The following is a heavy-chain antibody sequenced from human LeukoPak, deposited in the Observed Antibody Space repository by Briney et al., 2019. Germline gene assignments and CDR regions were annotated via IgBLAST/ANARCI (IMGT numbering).Heavy chain of an antibody. D-gene: IGHD5-18*01. Sequence: GGSLRLSCAASGFTFSSYSLNWVRQAPGKGLEWVSSISGSSSYIYFADSVKGRFTISRDNAKNSLYLQMNSLRAEDTAVYYCARDLIQALTTGFVGFDPWGQGTLVTVSP. CDR1: GFTFSSYS. V-gene: IGHV3-21*01. J-gene: IGHJ5*02. CDR2: ISGSSSYI. CDR3: ARDLIQALTTGFVGFDP.